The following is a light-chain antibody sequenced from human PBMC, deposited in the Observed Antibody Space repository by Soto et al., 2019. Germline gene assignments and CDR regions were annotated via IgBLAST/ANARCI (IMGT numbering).Light chain of an antibody. J-gene: IGKJ2*01. CDR2: VSS. Sequence: EIVLTQSPGILSLSPGERATLSCRASQTVSGNYLAWYQQKPGQSPRLLIYVSSDRATGLPDRFSGSGSGTDFTLTINRVEPEDFAVYYCQQYGSSPPYTFGQGTTLEI. CDR1: QTVSGNY. V-gene: IGKV3-20*01. CDR3: QQYGSSPPYT.